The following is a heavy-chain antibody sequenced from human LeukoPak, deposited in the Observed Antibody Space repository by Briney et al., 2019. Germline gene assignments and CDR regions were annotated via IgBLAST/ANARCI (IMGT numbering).Heavy chain of an antibody. D-gene: IGHD3-3*01. Sequence: SVKVSCKASGGTFSSYAISWVRQAPGQGLEWMGGIIPIFGTANYAQKFQGRVTITTDESTSTAYMELNSLRAEDTAVYYCAKVLGVEVLRFLEWLDAFDIWGQGTMVTVSS. CDR2: IIPIFGTA. CDR3: AKVLGVEVLRFLEWLDAFDI. CDR1: GGTFSSYA. V-gene: IGHV1-69*05. J-gene: IGHJ3*02.